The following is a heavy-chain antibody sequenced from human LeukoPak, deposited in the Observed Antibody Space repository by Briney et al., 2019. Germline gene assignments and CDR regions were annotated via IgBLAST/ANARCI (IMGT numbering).Heavy chain of an antibody. CDR3: ARGLGYCSSTSCYGPHDAFDI. CDR1: GYTFTCYY. Sequence: ASVKVSCKASGYTFTCYYMHWVRQAPGQGLEWMGWINPNSGGTNYAQKFQGRVTMTRDTSISTAYMELRRLRSDDTAVYYCARGLGYCSSTSCYGPHDAFDIWGQGTMVTVSS. D-gene: IGHD2-2*01. CDR2: INPNSGGT. V-gene: IGHV1-2*02. J-gene: IGHJ3*02.